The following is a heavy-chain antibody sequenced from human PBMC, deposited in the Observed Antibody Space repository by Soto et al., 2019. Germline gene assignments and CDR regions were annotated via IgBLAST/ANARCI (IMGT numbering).Heavy chain of an antibody. J-gene: IGHJ4*02. CDR3: ARIGTLDWIDDY. CDR2: IIPMYGTT. Sequence: QVQLVQSGAEVKKPGSSVKVSCKASGGTFRSYVTSWVRQAPGQGLEWLGGIIPMYGTTYYAQTCQGRVTISADESTSTAFMELSSLRSEDTAVYYCARIGTLDWIDDYWGQGTLVTVSS. D-gene: IGHD1-1*01. V-gene: IGHV1-69*12. CDR1: GGTFRSYV.